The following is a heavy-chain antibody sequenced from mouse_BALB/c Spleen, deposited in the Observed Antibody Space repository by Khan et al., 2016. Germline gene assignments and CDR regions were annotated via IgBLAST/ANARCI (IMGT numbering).Heavy chain of an antibody. Sequence: EVELVESGGDLVKPGGSLRLSCAASGFTFSTYGMSWVRQPPDKRLEWVATINSDGDYTYYPDTVKGRFTISRTNAENTLYLQMCSLQSEDTAIYYCARHLTGSFAYWGQGTLVNVSA. CDR3: ARHLTGSFAY. CDR2: INSDGDYT. D-gene: IGHD4-1*01. J-gene: IGHJ3*01. CDR1: GFTFSTYG. V-gene: IGHV5-6*01.